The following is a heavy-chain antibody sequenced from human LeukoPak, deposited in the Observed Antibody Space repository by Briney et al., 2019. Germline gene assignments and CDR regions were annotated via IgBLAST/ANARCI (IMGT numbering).Heavy chain of an antibody. CDR1: GFTFSSYD. V-gene: IGHV3-13*01. CDR3: ARALPPDGMDV. CDR2: IGTAGDT. J-gene: IGHJ6*02. Sequence: GGSLRLSCAASGFTFSSYDMHWVRQATGKGLEWASAIGTAGDTYYPGSVKGRFTISRENAMNSLYLQMNSLRAGDTAVYYCARALPPDGMDVWGQGTTVTVSS.